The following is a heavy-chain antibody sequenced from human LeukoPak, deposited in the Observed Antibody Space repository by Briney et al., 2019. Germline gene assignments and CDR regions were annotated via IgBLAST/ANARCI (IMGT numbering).Heavy chain of an antibody. J-gene: IGHJ5*02. Sequence: SETLSLTCTVSGGSISSYYWSWIRQPPGKGLEWIGYIYYSGSTYYNPSLKSRVTISVDTSKNQFSLKLSSVTAADTAVYYCARADGFGNWFDPWGQGTLVTVSS. CDR3: ARADGFGNWFDP. CDR2: IYYSGST. D-gene: IGHD3-16*01. V-gene: IGHV4-59*06. CDR1: GGSISSYY.